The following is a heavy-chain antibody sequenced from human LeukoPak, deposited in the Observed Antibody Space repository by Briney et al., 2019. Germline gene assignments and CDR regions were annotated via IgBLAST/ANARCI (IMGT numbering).Heavy chain of an antibody. Sequence: PSETLSLTCAVYGGSFSGYYWSWIRQPPGKGLEWIGEINYSGSTNYNPSLKSRVTISVDTSKNQFSLKLSSVTAADTAVYYCARGDVFRLRYYYYGMDVWGQGTTVTVSS. V-gene: IGHV4-34*01. J-gene: IGHJ6*02. CDR1: GGSFSGYY. CDR3: ARGDVFRLRYYYYGMDV. D-gene: IGHD3-3*01. CDR2: INYSGST.